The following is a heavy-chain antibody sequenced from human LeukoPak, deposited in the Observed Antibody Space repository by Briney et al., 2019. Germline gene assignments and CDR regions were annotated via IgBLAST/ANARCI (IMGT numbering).Heavy chain of an antibody. D-gene: IGHD6-13*01. CDR2: FDPEDGET. J-gene: IGHJ4*02. Sequence: ASVKVSCKVSGYTLTELSMHWVRQAPGKGLEWMGGFDPEDGETIYAQKFQGRVTMTEDTSTDTANMELSSLRSEDTAVYYCATVGGYSSSWYSDYWGQGTLVTVSS. CDR1: GYTLTELS. CDR3: ATVGGYSSSWYSDY. V-gene: IGHV1-24*01.